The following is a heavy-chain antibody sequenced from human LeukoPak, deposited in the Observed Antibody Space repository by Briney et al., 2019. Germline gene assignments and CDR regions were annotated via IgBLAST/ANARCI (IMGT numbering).Heavy chain of an antibody. J-gene: IGHJ4*02. V-gene: IGHV3-48*04. CDR2: ISSSISTI. CDR1: GFTFNNYS. CDR3: ATRGYSYDYRNYFDY. D-gene: IGHD5-18*01. Sequence: GGSLRLSCAASGFTFNNYSMNWVRQAPGKGLEWVSYISSSISTIYYADSMKGRFTISRDNAKNSLYLQMNSLRAEDTAVYYCATRGYSYDYRNYFDYWGQGTLVTVSS.